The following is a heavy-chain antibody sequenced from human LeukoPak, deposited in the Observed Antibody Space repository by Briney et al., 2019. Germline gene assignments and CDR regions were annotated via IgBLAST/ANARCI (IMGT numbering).Heavy chain of an antibody. CDR3: AKLGGPAGSYYNSHYFDY. V-gene: IGHV3-23*01. CDR1: GFTFSSYG. CDR2: ISGSGGST. Sequence: HPGGSLRLSCAASGFTFSSYGMHWVRQAPGKGLEWVSAISGSGGSTYYADSVKGRFTISRDNSKNTLYLQMNSLRAEDTAVYYCAKLGGPAGSYYNSHYFDYWGQGTLVTVSS. D-gene: IGHD3-10*01. J-gene: IGHJ4*02.